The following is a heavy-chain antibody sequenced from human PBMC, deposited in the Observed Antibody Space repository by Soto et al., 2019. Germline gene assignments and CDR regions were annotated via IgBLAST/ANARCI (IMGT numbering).Heavy chain of an antibody. V-gene: IGHV4-59*01. CDR2: FYHNGRT. J-gene: IGHJ4*02. CDR3: ARDRVISGATFEY. Sequence: PSETLSLTCAVYGGSFSGYYWSWIRQPPGKGLEWIGHFYHNGRTKYSPSLKSRVTISADMSKNQFSLKLNSVTAADTAVYYCARDRVISGATFEYWGPGTLVTVSS. CDR1: GGSFSGYY. D-gene: IGHD2-2*01.